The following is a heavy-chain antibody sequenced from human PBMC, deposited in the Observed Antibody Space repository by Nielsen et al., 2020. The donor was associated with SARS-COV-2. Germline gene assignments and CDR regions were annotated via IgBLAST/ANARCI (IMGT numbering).Heavy chain of an antibody. CDR2: IGAYNGNT. CDR1: GYTFTSYG. D-gene: IGHD2-15*01. CDR3: ARTAAVVAATHHSFDI. Sequence: ASVKVSCKASGYTFTSYGISWVRQAPGQGLEWMGWIGAYNGNTNYAQKLQGRVTMTTDTSTSTAYMELRSLRSDDTAVYYCARTAAVVAATHHSFDIWGQGTMVTVSS. V-gene: IGHV1-18*04. J-gene: IGHJ3*02.